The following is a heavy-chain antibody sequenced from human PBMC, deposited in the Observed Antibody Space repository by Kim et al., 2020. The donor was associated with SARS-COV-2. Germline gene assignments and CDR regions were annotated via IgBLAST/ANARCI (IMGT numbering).Heavy chain of an antibody. Sequence: SETLSLTCTVSGGSVSSGSYYWSWIRQPPGKGLDWIGYIYYSGSTNYNPSLKSRVTISVDTSKNQFSLKLSSVTAADTAVYYCAGYGGNYDAFDIWGQGTMVTVSS. CDR1: GGSVSSGSYY. CDR3: AGYGGNYDAFDI. D-gene: IGHD4-17*01. CDR2: IYYSGST. J-gene: IGHJ3*02. V-gene: IGHV4-61*01.